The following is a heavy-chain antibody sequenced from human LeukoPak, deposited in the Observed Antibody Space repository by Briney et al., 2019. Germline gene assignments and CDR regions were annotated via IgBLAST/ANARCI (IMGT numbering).Heavy chain of an antibody. V-gene: IGHV3-23*01. D-gene: IGHD3-3*01. Sequence: PGVSLSLSCAASGFTFSSYAMSWAPQAPGKGLEWVSAISGGSADYADSVQGRFSISIDDSKNTLYLQLNSLRAEDTAVYYCARDRSSRYDFWSGSFSHYYYYYMDVWGKGNTGTVSS. CDR1: GFTFSSYA. J-gene: IGHJ6*03. CDR3: ARDRSSRYDFWSGSFSHYYYYYMDV. CDR2: ISGGSA.